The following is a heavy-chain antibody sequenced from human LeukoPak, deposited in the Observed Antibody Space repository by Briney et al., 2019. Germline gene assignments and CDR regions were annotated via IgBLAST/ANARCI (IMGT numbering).Heavy chain of an antibody. CDR2: ISGSGGST. J-gene: IGHJ4*02. V-gene: IGHV3-23*01. Sequence: HSGGSLRLSCAASGFTFSSYAMSWVRQAPGKGLEWVSAISGSGGSTYYADSVKGRFTISRDNSKNTLYLQMNSLRAEDTAVYYCARGPKITPGAPGGQYWGQGTLVTVSS. D-gene: IGHD5-24*01. CDR1: GFTFSSYA. CDR3: ARGPKITPGAPGGQY.